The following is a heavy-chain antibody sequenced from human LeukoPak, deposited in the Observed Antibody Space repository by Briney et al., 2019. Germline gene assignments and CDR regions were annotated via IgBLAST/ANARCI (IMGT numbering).Heavy chain of an antibody. Sequence: GGSLRLSCAASGFTFSGYSMNWVRQAPGKGLEWVSSISSSSSYIYYADSVKGRFTISRDNAKNSLYLQMNSLRAEDTAVYYCARGLVQLQLIYNWFDPWGQGTLVTVSS. J-gene: IGHJ5*02. D-gene: IGHD6-13*01. CDR1: GFTFSGYS. CDR2: ISSSSSYI. CDR3: ARGLVQLQLIYNWFDP. V-gene: IGHV3-21*01.